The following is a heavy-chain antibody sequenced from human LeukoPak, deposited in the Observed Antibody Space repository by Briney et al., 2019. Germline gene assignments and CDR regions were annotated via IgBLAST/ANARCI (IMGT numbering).Heavy chain of an antibody. Sequence: SETLSLTCAVYGGSFSGYYWSWIRQPPGKGLEWIGEINHSGSTNYNPSPKSRVTISVDTSKNQFSLKLGSVTGADTNVYYCARIGWLLPRYFDYWGQGTLGSVSS. CDR1: GGSFSGYY. CDR3: ARIGWLLPRYFDY. D-gene: IGHD3-22*01. V-gene: IGHV4-34*01. CDR2: INHSGST. J-gene: IGHJ4*02.